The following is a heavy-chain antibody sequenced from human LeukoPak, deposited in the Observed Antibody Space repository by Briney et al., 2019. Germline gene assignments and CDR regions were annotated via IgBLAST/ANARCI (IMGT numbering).Heavy chain of an antibody. CDR1: GFTFSSYE. CDR2: ISVSGGTI. Sequence: GGSLRLSSAASGFTFSSYEMNWVRQAPGEGLEWVSYISVSGGTIKYADSVKGRFTISRDNAKNSLYLHLNSLRVEDTAFYYCARGDGGYYCGMDVWGQGTTVTVSS. V-gene: IGHV3-48*03. D-gene: IGHD3-3*01. J-gene: IGHJ6*02. CDR3: ARGDGGYYCGMDV.